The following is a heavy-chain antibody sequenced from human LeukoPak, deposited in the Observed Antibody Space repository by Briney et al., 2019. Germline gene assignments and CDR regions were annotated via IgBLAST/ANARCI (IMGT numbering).Heavy chain of an antibody. D-gene: IGHD3-10*02. V-gene: IGHV1-58*02. CDR1: RWTLTPSA. Sequence: AVHVSRLASRWTLTPSAMQWVRQARGPRVEWIGWIGVDSGKTNYVQKFQERATITMDMSTREAYMDLSGLNSDDTAVHLFPAAYRYFDVRGGYFDCWGHRTLVS. CDR3: PAAYRYFDVRGGYFDC. CDR2: IGVDSGKT. J-gene: IGHJ4*01.